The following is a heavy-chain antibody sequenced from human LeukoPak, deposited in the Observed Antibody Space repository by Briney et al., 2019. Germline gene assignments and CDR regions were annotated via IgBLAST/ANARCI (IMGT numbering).Heavy chain of an antibody. D-gene: IGHD5-12*01. V-gene: IGHV3-33*01. CDR3: ARGASGYDYVDY. CDR2: IWYDGSNK. CDR1: GFTFSSYG. Sequence: GGSLRLSCAASGFTFSSYGMHWVRQAPGKGLEWVAVIWYDGSNKYYADSVKGRFTISRDNSKNTLYLQMNSLRAEDTAVYYCARGASGYDYVDYWGQGTTVTVSS. J-gene: IGHJ6*02.